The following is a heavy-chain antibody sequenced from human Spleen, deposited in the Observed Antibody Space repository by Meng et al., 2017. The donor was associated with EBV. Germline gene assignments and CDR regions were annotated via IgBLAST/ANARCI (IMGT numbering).Heavy chain of an antibody. CDR1: GGSISTSNW. J-gene: IGHJ4*02. D-gene: IGHD1-1*01. CDR3: ASDGISRYFDN. CDR2: VFRTGDT. Sequence: QVGESGPGQGKPSGTLSLICTVSGGSISTSNWWSWVRQSPEKGLEWIGEVFRTGDTNYNPSLKSRVTILIDKSKNQFSLKLNSVTAADTAIYFCASDGISRYFDNWGPGTLVTVSS. V-gene: IGHV4-4*02.